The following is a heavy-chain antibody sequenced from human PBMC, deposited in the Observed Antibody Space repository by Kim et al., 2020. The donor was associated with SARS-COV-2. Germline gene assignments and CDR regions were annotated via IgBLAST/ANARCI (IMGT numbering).Heavy chain of an antibody. Sequence: GGSLRLSRAASGFIFSGSTIHWVRQASGKGLEWVGRIRSKPKNYATEYAVSVKGRFTVSRDDSKNTAYLQMNGLKTEDTAVYYCATYIDYFFNYWGQGILVTVSS. V-gene: IGHV3-73*01. D-gene: IGHD3-9*01. CDR1: GFIFSGST. CDR3: ATYIDYFFNY. CDR2: IRSKPKNYAT. J-gene: IGHJ4*02.